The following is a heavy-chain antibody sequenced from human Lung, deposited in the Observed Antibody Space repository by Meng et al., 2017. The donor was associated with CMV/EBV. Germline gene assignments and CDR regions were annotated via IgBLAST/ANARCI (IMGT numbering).Heavy chain of an antibody. D-gene: IGHD3-22*01. J-gene: IGHJ4*02. CDR2: ISGSGGNT. Sequence: GESLKISCAASGFTFSSYAMTWVRQAPGKGLEWVSDISGSGGNTYYADSVKGRFAISRDNSKNTLYLQMNSLRADDTAVYYCAKPFYYYESINYYQDYWGQGTXVTVSS. CDR3: AKPFYYYESINYYQDY. CDR1: GFTFSSYA. V-gene: IGHV3-23*01.